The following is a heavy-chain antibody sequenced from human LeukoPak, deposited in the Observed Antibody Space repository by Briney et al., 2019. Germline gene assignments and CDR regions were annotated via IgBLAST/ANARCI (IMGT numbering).Heavy chain of an antibody. CDR3: ARGDFNDFGDYVDAFEI. Sequence: GGSLRLSCAASGFTFPSYWMSWVRQAPGKGLDWVANIKPDGSEKYCVDSVKGRFTISRDNAKNSLYLQMNSLRAEDTAIYYCARGDFNDFGDYVDAFEIWGQGTMVTVSA. CDR1: GFTFPSYW. CDR2: IKPDGSEK. D-gene: IGHD4-17*01. V-gene: IGHV3-7*01. J-gene: IGHJ3*02.